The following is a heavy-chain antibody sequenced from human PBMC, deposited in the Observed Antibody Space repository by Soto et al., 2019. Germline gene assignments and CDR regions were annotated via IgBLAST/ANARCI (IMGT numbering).Heavy chain of an antibody. CDR3: ARHSSSSGFDY. CDR2: IDSTGDT. Sequence: GGSLRLSCAASGFTFSRNDMHWVRQATGKGLEWVSGIDSTGDTDYSGSVKGRFTISRENAKNSLYLQMNSLRVEDTAVYYCARHSSSSGFDYWGQGTLVTVSS. J-gene: IGHJ4*02. D-gene: IGHD6-6*01. V-gene: IGHV3-13*01. CDR1: GFTFSRND.